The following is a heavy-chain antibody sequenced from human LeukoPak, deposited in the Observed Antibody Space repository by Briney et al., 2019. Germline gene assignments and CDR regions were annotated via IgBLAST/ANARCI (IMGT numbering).Heavy chain of an antibody. D-gene: IGHD5-18*01. V-gene: IGHV3-23*01. J-gene: IGHJ4*02. CDR3: AKDQIGYSYGYHFDY. CDR2: ISGSGGST. CDR1: GFTFSSYA. Sequence: GGSLRLSCAASGFTFSSYAMSWVRQAPGKGLEWVSAISGSGGSTYYADSVKGRFTISRDNSKNTLYLQMNSLRAEDTAVYYCAKDQIGYSYGYHFDYWGQGTLVTVFS.